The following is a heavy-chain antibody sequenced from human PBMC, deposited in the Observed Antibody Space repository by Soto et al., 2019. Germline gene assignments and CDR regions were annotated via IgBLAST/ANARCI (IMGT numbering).Heavy chain of an antibody. CDR3: ARGTPGYNFPDT. V-gene: IGHV3-21*01. J-gene: IGHJ5*02. CDR2: ISGSRSYI. CDR1: GFTFSSYS. D-gene: IGHD5-12*01. Sequence: GGSLRLSCAASGFTFSSYSMNWVRQAPGKGLEWVSSISGSRSYIDYADSMKGRFTISRDNAKNSLFLQMNSLRAEDTAVYYCARGTPGYNFPDTWGQGTLVTVSS.